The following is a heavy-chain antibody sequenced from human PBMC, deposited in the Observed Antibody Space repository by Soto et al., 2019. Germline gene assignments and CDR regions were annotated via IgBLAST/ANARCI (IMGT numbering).Heavy chain of an antibody. Sequence: ASVKGSCKASGYTFTSYGISWLRQAPGQGLEWMGWISAYNVNTKYAQKLQGRVTMNTDTSTSTAYMALRSLRSDDTAVYYCARDLAVGLVDYWGQGSLVTVSS. CDR2: ISAYNVNT. CDR1: GYTFTSYG. CDR3: ARDLAVGLVDY. D-gene: IGHD6-19*01. J-gene: IGHJ4*02. V-gene: IGHV1-18*01.